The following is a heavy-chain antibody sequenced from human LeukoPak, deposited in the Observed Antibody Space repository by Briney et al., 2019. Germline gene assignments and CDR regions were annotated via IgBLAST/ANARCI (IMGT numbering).Heavy chain of an antibody. CDR1: GFTFSSYA. D-gene: IGHD2-15*01. CDR3: AKALYCSGGSCYLDY. V-gene: IGHV3-23*01. Sequence: HPGGSLRLSCAASGFTFSSYAMSWVRQAPGKGLEWVSSISASGGNIYYADSVKGRFTISRDNSKDTLYLQMNSLRGEDTAVYYCAKALYCSGGSCYLDYWGQGTLVTVSS. J-gene: IGHJ4*02. CDR2: ISASGGNI.